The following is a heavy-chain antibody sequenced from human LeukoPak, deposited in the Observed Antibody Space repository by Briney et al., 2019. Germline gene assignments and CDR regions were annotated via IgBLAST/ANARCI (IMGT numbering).Heavy chain of an antibody. V-gene: IGHV3-21*01. CDR2: ISSSNSYI. J-gene: IGHJ3*02. CDR1: GFTFSSYS. CDR3: ARRRAFDI. Sequence: GGSLRLSCAASGFTFSSYSMNRVRQAPGKGLEWISSISSSNSYIYYADSVKGRFTISRDNAKNSLYLQMNSLRAEDTAVYYCARRRAFDIWGQGTMVTVSS.